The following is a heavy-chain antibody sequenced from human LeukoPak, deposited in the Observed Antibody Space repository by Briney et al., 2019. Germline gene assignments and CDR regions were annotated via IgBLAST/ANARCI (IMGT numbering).Heavy chain of an antibody. CDR1: GFSFSTYA. CDR2: ISYDGSNK. Sequence: GGSLRLSCAASGFSFSTYAMNWVRQAPGKGLEWVAVISYDGSNKYYADSVKGRFTISRDNSKNTLYLQMNSLRAEDTAVYYCAKDTGIVVVVAATDGFDYWGQGTLVTVSS. D-gene: IGHD2-15*01. J-gene: IGHJ4*02. V-gene: IGHV3-30*18. CDR3: AKDTGIVVVVAATDGFDY.